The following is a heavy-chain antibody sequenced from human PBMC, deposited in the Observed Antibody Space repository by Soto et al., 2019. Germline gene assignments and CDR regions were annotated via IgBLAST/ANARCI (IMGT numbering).Heavy chain of an antibody. V-gene: IGHV4-38-2*02. CDR2: IYHSGST. CDR3: ARDWVYDILTGPNWFDP. D-gene: IGHD3-9*01. Sequence: SETLSLTCAVSGYSISSGYYWGWILQPPGKGLEWIGSIYHSGSTYHNPSLKSRVTISVDTSKNQFSLKLSSVTAADTAVYYCARDWVYDILTGPNWFDPWGQGTLVTAPQ. J-gene: IGHJ5*02. CDR1: GYSISSGYY.